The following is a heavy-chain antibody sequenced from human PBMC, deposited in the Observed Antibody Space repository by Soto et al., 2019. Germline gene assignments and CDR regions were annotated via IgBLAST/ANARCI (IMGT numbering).Heavy chain of an antibody. Sequence: ASVKVSCKASGGTFSSYTISWVRQAPGQGLEWMGRIIPNLGIANYAQTFQGRVTMTTDKSTSTVHMEVRSLRSEDTAVYYCAREGVAPYYYYGMDVWGQGTPVTVSS. V-gene: IGHV1-69*04. D-gene: IGHD5-12*01. CDR1: GGTFSSYT. CDR2: IIPNLGIA. J-gene: IGHJ6*02. CDR3: AREGVAPYYYYGMDV.